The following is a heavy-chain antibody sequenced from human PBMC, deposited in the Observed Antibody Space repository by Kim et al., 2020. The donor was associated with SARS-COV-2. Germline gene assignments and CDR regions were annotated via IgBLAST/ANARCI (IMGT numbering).Heavy chain of an antibody. V-gene: IGHV1-8*01. J-gene: IGHJ3*02. D-gene: IGHD2-2*01. CDR3: AMGCSSTSCYSYAFDI. CDR2: MNPNSGNT. Sequence: ASVKVSCKASGYTFTSYDINWVRQATGQGLEWMGWMNPNSGNTGYAQKFQDRVTMTRNTSISTAYMELSSLRSEDTAVYYCAMGCSSTSCYSYAFDIWGQGTMVTVSS. CDR1: GYTFTSYD.